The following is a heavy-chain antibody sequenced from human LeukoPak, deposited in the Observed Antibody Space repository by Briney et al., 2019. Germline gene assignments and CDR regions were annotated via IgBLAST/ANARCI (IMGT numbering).Heavy chain of an antibody. Sequence: GGSLRLSCAASGFTFSSYSMNWVRQAPGQGLECVSAITAGGDTTYYADSVKGRFTISRDNSKNTLYLQMNSLRAEDTAVYYCAIKTAAAGDPFSFLFGYWGQGTLVTVSS. J-gene: IGHJ4*02. D-gene: IGHD6-13*01. V-gene: IGHV3-23*01. CDR1: GFTFSSYS. CDR2: ITAGGDTT. CDR3: AIKTAAAGDPFSFLFGY.